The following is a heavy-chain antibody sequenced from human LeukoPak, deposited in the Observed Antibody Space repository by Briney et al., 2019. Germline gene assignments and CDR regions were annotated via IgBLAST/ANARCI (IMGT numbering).Heavy chain of an antibody. Sequence: ASVKVSCKASGYTFTGYYMHWVRQAPGQGLEWMRWINPNSGGTSYAQKFQGRVTMTRDTSISTAYMELSRLRSDDTAVYYCASVRGYCSGGSCYPDAFDIWGQGTMVTVSS. D-gene: IGHD2-15*01. CDR3: ASVRGYCSGGSCYPDAFDI. CDR1: GYTFTGYY. CDR2: INPNSGGT. V-gene: IGHV1-2*02. J-gene: IGHJ3*02.